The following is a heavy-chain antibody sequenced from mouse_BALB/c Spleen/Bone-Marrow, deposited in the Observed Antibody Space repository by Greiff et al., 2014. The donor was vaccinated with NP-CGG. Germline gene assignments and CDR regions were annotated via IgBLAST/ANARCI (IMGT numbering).Heavy chain of an antibody. CDR2: INSNGGST. CDR3: ARDGYYVFYAMDY. V-gene: IGHV5-6-3*01. Sequence: EVQLVESGGGLVQPGGSLKLSCAAFGFTFSSYGMSWVRQTPDKRLELVATINSNGGSTYYPDSVKGRFTISRDNAKNTLYLQTSSLKSEDTAMYYCARDGYYVFYAMDYWGQGTSVTVSS. J-gene: IGHJ4*01. D-gene: IGHD2-3*01. CDR1: GFTFSSYG.